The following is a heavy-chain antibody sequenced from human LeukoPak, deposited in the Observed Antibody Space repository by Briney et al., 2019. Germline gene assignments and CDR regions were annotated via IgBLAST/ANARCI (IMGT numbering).Heavy chain of an antibody. CDR3: ARATGRVVRGITWRYFDY. Sequence: ASVKVSCKASGYTFTSYGISWVRQAPGQGLEWMGWIRAYNGNTNYAQKLQGRVTMTTDTSTSTAYMELRSLRSDDTAVYYCARATGRVVRGITWRYFDYWGQGTLVTVSS. J-gene: IGHJ4*02. CDR1: GYTFTSYG. CDR2: IRAYNGNT. D-gene: IGHD3-10*01. V-gene: IGHV1-18*01.